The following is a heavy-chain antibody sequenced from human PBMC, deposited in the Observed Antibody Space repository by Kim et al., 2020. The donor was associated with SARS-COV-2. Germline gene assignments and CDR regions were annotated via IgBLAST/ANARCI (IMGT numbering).Heavy chain of an antibody. CDR2: ISGSGGST. V-gene: IGHV3-23*01. CDR3: AKKSNDYYGSGTFQH. CDR1: GFTFSSYA. D-gene: IGHD3-10*01. Sequence: GGSLRLSCAASGFTFSSYAMSWVRQAPGKGLEWVSAISGSGGSTYYADSVKGRFTISRDNSKNTLYLQMNSLRAEDTAVYYCAKKSNDYYGSGTFQHWGQGTLVTVSS. J-gene: IGHJ1*01.